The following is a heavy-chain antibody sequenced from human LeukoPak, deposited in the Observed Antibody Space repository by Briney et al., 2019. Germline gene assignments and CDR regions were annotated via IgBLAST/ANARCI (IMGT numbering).Heavy chain of an antibody. CDR2: ISVSGGST. CDR1: GFTFSSYA. J-gene: IGHJ4*02. V-gene: IGHV3-23*01. CDR3: ANSYDDSLYIFDY. Sequence: PGGSLTLSCAASGFTFSSYAMSWVRQAPGKGLEWVSGISVSGGSTYYAGSVKGRFTISRDNSKNTLYLQMDSLRAEDTAIYYCANSYDDSLYIFDYWGQGTLVTVSS. D-gene: IGHD4-17*01.